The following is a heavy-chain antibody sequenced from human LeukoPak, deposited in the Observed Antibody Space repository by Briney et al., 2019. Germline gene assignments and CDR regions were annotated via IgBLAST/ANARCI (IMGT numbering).Heavy chain of an antibody. V-gene: IGHV3-30*02. D-gene: IGHD3-10*01. CDR3: ARVWVELNAFDI. CDR2: IRYDGSNK. Sequence: GGSLRLSCAAPGFTFSSYGMHWVRQAPGKGLEWVAFIRYDGSNKYYADSVKGRFTISRDNSKNTLYLQMNSLRAEDTAVYYCARVWVELNAFDIWGQGTMVTVSS. CDR1: GFTFSSYG. J-gene: IGHJ3*02.